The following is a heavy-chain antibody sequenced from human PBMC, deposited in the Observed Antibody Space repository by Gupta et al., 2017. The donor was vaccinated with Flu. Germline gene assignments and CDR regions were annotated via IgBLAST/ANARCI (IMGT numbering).Heavy chain of an antibody. J-gene: IGHJ4*02. V-gene: IGHV1-69-2*01. CDR1: GYTFTAYY. CDR2: VYPEHGET. Sequence: EVQLVQSGAEVKKPGATVKIPCKVSGYTFTAYYMHWVQQAPGNGLEWMGLVYPEHGETIYAEKFQGRVTITADTSTDTAYMELSSLRSEDTAVYYCATVATIHYYFDYWGQGTLVTVSS. CDR3: ATVATIHYYFDY. D-gene: IGHD5-12*01.